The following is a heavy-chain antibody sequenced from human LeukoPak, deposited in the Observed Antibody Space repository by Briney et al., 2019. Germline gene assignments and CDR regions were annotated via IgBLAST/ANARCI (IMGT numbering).Heavy chain of an antibody. CDR2: IYTSGST. Sequence: SETLSLTCTVSGGSISSYYWSWIRQPAGKGLEWLGRIYTSGSTNYNPSLKSRVTMSVDTSKNQFSLKLSSVTAADTAVYYCARVGDIVVVPAATPYYFDYWGQGTLVTVSS. V-gene: IGHV4-4*07. CDR1: GGSISSYY. J-gene: IGHJ4*02. D-gene: IGHD2-2*01. CDR3: ARVGDIVVVPAATPYYFDY.